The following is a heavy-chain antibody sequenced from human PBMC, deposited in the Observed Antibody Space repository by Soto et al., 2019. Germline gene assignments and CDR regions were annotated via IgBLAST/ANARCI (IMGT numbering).Heavy chain of an antibody. Sequence: QVHLVQSGAEVKTPGSSVKVSCKAAGGTFNTYTLIWVRQAPGHGLEWMGRIIPMLTVTNSAKKFQGRVTLTADKSTGTAFMELTSLRSDDTAIYYCSIGSWSAETFDIWGQGTMVTVSS. D-gene: IGHD2-2*01. CDR2: IIPMLTVT. CDR3: SIGSWSAETFDI. J-gene: IGHJ3*02. CDR1: GGTFNTYT. V-gene: IGHV1-69*02.